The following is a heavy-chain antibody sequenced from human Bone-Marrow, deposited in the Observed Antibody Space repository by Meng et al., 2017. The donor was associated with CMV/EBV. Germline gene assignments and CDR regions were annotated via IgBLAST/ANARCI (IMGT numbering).Heavy chain of an antibody. CDR3: ARAHGHSGSYYVYNWFDA. Sequence: ASVKVSCKASGYTFTSYYMHWVRQAPGQGLEWLGWINPNGGATNYAQKFQGRVTMTRDTSIDTAYMELSRLRSDDTAVYYCARAHGHSGSYYVYNWFDAWGHGTLVTVSS. V-gene: IGHV1-2*02. CDR2: INPNGGAT. J-gene: IGHJ5*01. CDR1: GYTFTSYY. D-gene: IGHD1-26*01.